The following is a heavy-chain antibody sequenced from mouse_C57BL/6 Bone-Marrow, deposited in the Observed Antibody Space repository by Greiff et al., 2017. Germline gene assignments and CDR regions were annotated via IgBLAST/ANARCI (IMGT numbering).Heavy chain of an antibody. CDR3: AREELTGTWFAY. J-gene: IGHJ3*01. D-gene: IGHD4-1*01. Sequence: EVKLEESGGGLVKPGGSLKLSCAASGFTFSSYAMSWVRQTPEKRLEWVATISDGGSYTYYPDNVKGRFTISRDNAKNNLYLQMSHLKSEDTAMYYCAREELTGTWFAYWGQGTLVTVSA. CDR2: ISDGGSYT. CDR1: GFTFSSYA. V-gene: IGHV5-4*01.